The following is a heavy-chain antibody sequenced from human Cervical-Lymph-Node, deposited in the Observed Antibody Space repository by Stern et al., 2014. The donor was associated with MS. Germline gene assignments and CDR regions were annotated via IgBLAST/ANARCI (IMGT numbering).Heavy chain of an antibody. V-gene: IGHV1-46*01. Sequence: VQLLQSGAEVKKPGASVKVSCKASGYTFTSYYMHCVRQAPGQGLEWIGIINPSGGSTSYAQKFKGRVTMTRDTSTSTVYMELSSLRSEDTAVYYCARDSDYGDIDYWGQGTLVTVSS. D-gene: IGHD4-17*01. CDR2: INPSGGST. CDR1: GYTFTSYY. CDR3: ARDSDYGDIDY. J-gene: IGHJ4*02.